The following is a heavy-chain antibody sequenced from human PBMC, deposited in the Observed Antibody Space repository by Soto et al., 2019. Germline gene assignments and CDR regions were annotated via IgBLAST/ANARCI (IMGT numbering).Heavy chain of an antibody. V-gene: IGHV1-8*01. CDR2: MNPNSGNT. J-gene: IGHJ6*02. D-gene: IGHD2-21*02. CDR1: GYTFTSYD. Sequence: ASVNVSCKASGYTFTSYDINWVRQATGQGLEWMGWMNPNSGNTGYAQKFQGRVTMTRNTSTSTAYMELSSLRSEDTAVYYCARPLAYCGGDCHPTYYYGMDVWGQGTTVTVSS. CDR3: ARPLAYCGGDCHPTYYYGMDV.